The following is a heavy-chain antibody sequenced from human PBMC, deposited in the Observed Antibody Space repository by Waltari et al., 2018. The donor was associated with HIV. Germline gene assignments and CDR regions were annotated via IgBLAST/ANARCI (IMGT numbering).Heavy chain of an antibody. CDR3: AKDSSSGWYSFDY. Sequence: EVQLVESGGGLVQPGRSLRLSCAASGFTFDDYAMPWVRQAPGKGLEWVSGISWNSGSIGYADSVKGRFTISRDNAKNSLYLQMNSLRAEDTALYYCAKDSSSGWYSFDYWGQGTLVTVSS. CDR1: GFTFDDYA. J-gene: IGHJ4*02. V-gene: IGHV3-9*01. CDR2: ISWNSGSI. D-gene: IGHD6-19*01.